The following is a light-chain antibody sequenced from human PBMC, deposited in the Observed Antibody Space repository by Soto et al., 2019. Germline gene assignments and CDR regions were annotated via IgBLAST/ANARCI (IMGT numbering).Light chain of an antibody. CDR2: GAS. V-gene: IGKV3-20*01. CDR3: QQYSDSPTT. Sequence: IVLTQSPGTLSLSPGDRATLSCRASQRVSARYLAWFHQKPGQAPRLLIFGASARATGIPDKFSGSGSGTDFTLTIVRLEPADCARYECQQYSDSPTTFGQGTKLEIK. J-gene: IGKJ1*01. CDR1: QRVSARY.